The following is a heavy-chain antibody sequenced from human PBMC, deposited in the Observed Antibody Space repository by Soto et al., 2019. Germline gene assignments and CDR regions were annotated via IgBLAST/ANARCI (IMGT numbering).Heavy chain of an antibody. CDR3: ARPPGYISDWYYFDL. CDR1: GFTFTNYW. CDR2: IKQDGSDK. D-gene: IGHD3-9*01. Sequence: PGGSLRLSCVASGFTFTNYWMTWVRQVPGKGLEWVANIKQDGSDKQYVDSVKGRFSISRDNAKNSAYLQMTSLRVEDTAVYYCARPPGYISDWYYFDLWGQGTLVTVSS. J-gene: IGHJ4*02. V-gene: IGHV3-7*03.